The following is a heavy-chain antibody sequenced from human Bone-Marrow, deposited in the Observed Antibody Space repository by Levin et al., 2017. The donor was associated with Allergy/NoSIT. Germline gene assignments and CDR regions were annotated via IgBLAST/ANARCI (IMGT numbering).Heavy chain of an antibody. CDR1: GGTFTSYA. CDR3: ARVSVSGNKTADH. CDR2: IIPIFGTT. D-gene: IGHD2/OR15-2a*01. Sequence: EASVKVSCKASGGTFTSYAISWVRQAPGQGPEWMGGIIPIFGTTNYAQKFQGRVTITADESTSTAYMDLSSLRSEDTAVYYCARVSVSGNKTADHRGQGTRVTVSS. V-gene: IGHV1-69*13. J-gene: IGHJ4*02.